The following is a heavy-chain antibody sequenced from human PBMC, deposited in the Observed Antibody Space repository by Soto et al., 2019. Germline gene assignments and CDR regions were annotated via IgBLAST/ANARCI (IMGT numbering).Heavy chain of an antibody. CDR3: ARVRGSSWYGGWFDP. J-gene: IGHJ5*02. D-gene: IGHD6-13*01. Sequence: ASVKVSCKASGYTFTSYGISWVRQAPGQGLEWMGWISAYNGNTNYAQKLQGRVTMTTDTSTSTAYMELRSLRSDDTAVYYCARVRGSSWYGGWFDPWGQGTLVTVSS. V-gene: IGHV1-18*01. CDR2: ISAYNGNT. CDR1: GYTFTSYG.